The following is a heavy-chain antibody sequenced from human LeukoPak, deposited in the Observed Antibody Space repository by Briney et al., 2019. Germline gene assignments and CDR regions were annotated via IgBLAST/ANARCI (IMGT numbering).Heavy chain of an antibody. CDR3: ASTPLGRSTIHFDY. J-gene: IGHJ4*02. CDR1: GGSIRSGSYY. CDR2: IYYSGST. Sequence: SQTLSLTCTVSGGSIRSGSYYWSWIRQPPGKGLEWIGSIYYSGSTYYNPSLKSRVTISVDTPKNQFSLKLSSVTAADTAVYYCASTPLGRSTIHFDYWGQGTLVTVSS. V-gene: IGHV4-39*01. D-gene: IGHD4-17*01.